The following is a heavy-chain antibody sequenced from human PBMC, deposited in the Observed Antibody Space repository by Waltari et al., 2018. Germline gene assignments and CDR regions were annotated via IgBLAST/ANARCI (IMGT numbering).Heavy chain of an antibody. CDR1: GGSISSGVYY. D-gene: IGHD1-26*01. V-gene: IGHV4-31*03. CDR2: IYDSENT. Sequence: QVQLQESGPGLVKPSQTLSLTCSVSGGSISSGVYYWSWIRQHPGKGLVWIGYIYDSENTYFNPSLKSRVTMSVDTSKNQFSLRLSSVTAADTAVYYCARKNGANAGAPFDYWGQGTLVTVSS. J-gene: IGHJ4*02. CDR3: ARKNGANAGAPFDY.